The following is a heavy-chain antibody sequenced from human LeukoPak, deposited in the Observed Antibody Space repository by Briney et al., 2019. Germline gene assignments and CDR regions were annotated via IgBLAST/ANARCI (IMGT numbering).Heavy chain of an antibody. V-gene: IGHV3-7*03. Sequence: GGSLRLSCAVSGFTFSSYWMSWVRPAPGKGLAWVANIKQDGSEKYHVDSVKGRFTISRDNAKNSLYLQMNSLRAEDRAVYYCARGRFMITFGGEGVAFDIWGQGTMVTVSS. CDR3: ARGRFMITFGGEGVAFDI. J-gene: IGHJ3*02. D-gene: IGHD3-16*01. CDR2: IKQDGSEK. CDR1: GFTFSSYW.